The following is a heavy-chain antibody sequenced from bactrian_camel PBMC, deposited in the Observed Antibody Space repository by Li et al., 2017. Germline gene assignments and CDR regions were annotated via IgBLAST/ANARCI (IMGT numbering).Heavy chain of an antibody. CDR2: ISTEGST. J-gene: IGHJ6*01. Sequence: QVQLVESGGDLVQPGGSLRLSCTASGFTLVDADMGWYRQAAGHECELFSTISTEGSTCYADSVKGRFTISRDNDKSTVYLQMNSLKSEDTALYYCATWEMGWAFGYWGQGTQVTVS. CDR3: ATWEMGWAFGY. D-gene: IGHD5*01. V-gene: IGHV3S56*01. CDR1: GFTLVDAD.